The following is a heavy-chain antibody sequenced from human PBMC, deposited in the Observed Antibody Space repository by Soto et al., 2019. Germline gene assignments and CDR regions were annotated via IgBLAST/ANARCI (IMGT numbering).Heavy chain of an antibody. Sequence: GSLRLSCASSVFTFISYGMHWVRHAPGNGLEWVAFISYDGRNKYYANSVKGRFTISRDNSKNTLYLQMNSLRDEDTAVYYCAKALEDRGNYYGMDVWGQGTTVTVSS. CDR3: AKALEDRGNYYGMDV. CDR1: VFTFISYG. CDR2: ISYDGRNK. D-gene: IGHD3-10*01. V-gene: IGHV3-30*18. J-gene: IGHJ6*02.